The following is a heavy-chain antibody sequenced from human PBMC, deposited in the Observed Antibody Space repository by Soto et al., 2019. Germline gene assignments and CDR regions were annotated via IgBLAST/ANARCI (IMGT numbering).Heavy chain of an antibody. CDR2: INPSGGST. Sequence: QVQLVQSGAEVKKPGASVKVSCKASGYTFTSYYMHWVRQAPGQGLEWMGIINPSGGSTSYAQKFPGRVTMTRDPSASTVYMELSSLRSEDTAVYYCARGGGDGYRQSYLIDYWGQGTLVTVSS. J-gene: IGHJ4*02. D-gene: IGHD5-12*01. CDR3: ARGGGDGYRQSYLIDY. CDR1: GYTFTSYY. V-gene: IGHV1-46*01.